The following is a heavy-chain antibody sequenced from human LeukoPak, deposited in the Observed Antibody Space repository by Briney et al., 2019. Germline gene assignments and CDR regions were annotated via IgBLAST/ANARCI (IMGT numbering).Heavy chain of an antibody. J-gene: IGHJ4*02. CDR2: IYYSGSS. Sequence: PSETLSLTCTVSGGSISTYYWSWVRQPPGKGLEWIGYIYYSGSSTYNPSLKSRVTISVDTSKNQFSLKLSSVTAADTAVYYCARGDPYYYDSSGFDYWGQGTLVTASS. CDR1: GGSISTYY. D-gene: IGHD3-22*01. V-gene: IGHV4-59*08. CDR3: ARGDPYYYDSSGFDY.